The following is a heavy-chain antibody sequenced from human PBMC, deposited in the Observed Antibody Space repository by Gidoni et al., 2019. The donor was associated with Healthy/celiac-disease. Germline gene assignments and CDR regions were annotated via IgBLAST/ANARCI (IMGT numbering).Heavy chain of an antibody. CDR3: VKDARPVRYYYDSSGYMRPYYFDY. CDR2: ISSNGRST. CDR1: GCTCSSHA. V-gene: IGHV3-64D*06. D-gene: IGHD3-22*01. J-gene: IGHJ4*02. Sequence: EVQMVESGGGLVQPGGSRRLSCSASGCTCSSHASHWVRQAPGKGLAYVSAISSNGRSTYYADSVKGRFTISRDNSKNTLYLQMSSLRAEDTAVYYCVKDARPVRYYYDSSGYMRPYYFDYWGQGTLVTVSS.